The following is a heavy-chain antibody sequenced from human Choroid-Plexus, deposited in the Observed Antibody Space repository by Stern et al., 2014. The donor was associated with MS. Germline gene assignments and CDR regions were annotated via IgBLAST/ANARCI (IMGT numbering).Heavy chain of an antibody. V-gene: IGHV3-30*18. Sequence: VQLVESGGGVVQHGGPLRLSCVASGFTFGSCAMHWVRQAPGKGLEWVAGVSYDGSNKYYADSVKGRFTISRDNSQNTLYMQMSSLRPEDTAVYYCAKDRQYLTYFFDHWGQGSLVTVSS. J-gene: IGHJ5*02. CDR3: AKDRQYLTYFFDH. CDR2: VSYDGSNK. CDR1: GFTFGSCA. D-gene: IGHD2/OR15-2a*01.